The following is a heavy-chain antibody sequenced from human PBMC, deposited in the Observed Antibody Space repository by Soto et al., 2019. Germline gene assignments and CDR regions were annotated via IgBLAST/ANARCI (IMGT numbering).Heavy chain of an antibody. Sequence: EVQLVESGGGLVQPGGSLRLSCAASGITFNTYWMSWVRQAPGKGLEWVANIKEDGREKYYVDSVKGRFTISRDNTENSLYLQMNSLRAEDTAVYYCARTKGAVAYDIWGQGTIVTVFS. CDR1: GITFNTYW. CDR2: IKEDGREK. D-gene: IGHD3-16*01. V-gene: IGHV3-7*01. J-gene: IGHJ3*02. CDR3: ARTKGAVAYDI.